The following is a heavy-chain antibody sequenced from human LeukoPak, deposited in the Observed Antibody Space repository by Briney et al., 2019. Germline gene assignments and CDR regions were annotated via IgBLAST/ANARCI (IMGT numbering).Heavy chain of an antibody. J-gene: IGHJ6*02. CDR1: GGTFISYA. CDR2: IIPIFGTA. V-gene: IGHV1-69*13. Sequence: SVKVSCKASGGTFISYAISWARQAPGQGLEWVGGIIPIFGTANYAQKFQGRVTITADESTSTAYMELSSLRSEDTAVYYCARVGGPDYYYYGMDVWGQGTTVTVSS. CDR3: ARVGGPDYYYYGMDV. D-gene: IGHD3-16*01.